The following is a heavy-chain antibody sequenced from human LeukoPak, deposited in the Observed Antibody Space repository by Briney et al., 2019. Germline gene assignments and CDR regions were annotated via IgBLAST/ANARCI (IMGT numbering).Heavy chain of an antibody. J-gene: IGHJ4*02. D-gene: IGHD3-9*01. V-gene: IGHV1-46*01. CDR3: AREGRGGDWLLD. Sequence: FQGRVTVTRDTSTSTVYMDLSSLRSEDTAVYYCAREGRGGDWLLDWGQGTLVTVSS.